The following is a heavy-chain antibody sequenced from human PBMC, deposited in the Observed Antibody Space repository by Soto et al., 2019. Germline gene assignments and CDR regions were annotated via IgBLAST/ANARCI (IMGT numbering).Heavy chain of an antibody. V-gene: IGHV2-5*01. CDR1: GFSPTTTGVG. J-gene: IGHJ4*02. D-gene: IGHD3-22*01. Sequence: QIALQESGPTVVKPTQTLTLTCTFSGFSPTTTGVGVGWIRHAPGKALEWLAMVYWNDERRYSPSLKSRLTITQDTSKNQVVLTMTYMDPVDTATYFCAHYDSSGYFSHFDAWGQETLVTVSS. CDR3: AHYDSSGYFSHFDA. CDR2: VYWNDER.